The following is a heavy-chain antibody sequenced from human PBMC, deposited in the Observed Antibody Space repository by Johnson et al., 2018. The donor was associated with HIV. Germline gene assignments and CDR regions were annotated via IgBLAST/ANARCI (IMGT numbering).Heavy chain of an antibody. J-gene: IGHJ3*02. V-gene: IGHV3-30*03. CDR3: ARAHDAFDI. Sequence: QMLLVESGGGLVQPGGSLRLSCVVSGFTFNSYWMSWVRQAPGKGLEWVAVISHDGSHKYYADSVKGRFSLSRDNSKNTLYLQMNSLRAEDTAVYYCARAHDAFDIWGQGTMVTVSS. CDR1: GFTFNSYW. CDR2: ISHDGSHK.